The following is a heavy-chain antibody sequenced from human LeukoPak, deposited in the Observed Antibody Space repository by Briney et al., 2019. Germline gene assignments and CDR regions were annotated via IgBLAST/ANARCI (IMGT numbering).Heavy chain of an antibody. J-gene: IGHJ4*02. CDR2: IRNDGSNK. CDR1: GFTFSSYG. Sequence: GGSLRLSCAASGFTFSSYGMHWVRQAPGRGLEWVAFIRNDGSNKYYADSVKGRFTISRDNSKNTLYLQMNSLRAEDTAVYYCAKDQGDSASFDYWGQGTLVTVSS. D-gene: IGHD5-18*01. V-gene: IGHV3-30*02. CDR3: AKDQGDSASFDY.